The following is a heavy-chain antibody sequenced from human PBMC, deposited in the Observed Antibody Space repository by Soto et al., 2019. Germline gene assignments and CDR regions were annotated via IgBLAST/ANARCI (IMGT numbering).Heavy chain of an antibody. D-gene: IGHD6-6*01. J-gene: IGHJ6*02. CDR2: ISGSGGST. V-gene: IGHV3-23*01. CDR1: GSTFSSYA. Sequence: GGSLRLSCAASGSTFSSYAMSWVRQAPGKGLEWVSAISGSGGSTYYADSVKGRFTISRDNSKNTLYLQMNSLRAEDTAVYYCAKVRGSSSSPYYYYGMDVWRQGTTVTVSS. CDR3: AKVRGSSSSPYYYYGMDV.